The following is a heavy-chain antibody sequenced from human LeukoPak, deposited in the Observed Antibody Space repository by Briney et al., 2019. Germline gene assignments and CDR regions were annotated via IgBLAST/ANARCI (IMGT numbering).Heavy chain of an antibody. CDR3: ARDGGDAEYFQH. V-gene: IGHV4-59*01. CDR1: GGSISSYY. CDR2: IYYSGST. Sequence: SETLSLTCTVSGGSISSYYWSWIRQPPGKGLEWIGYIYYSGSTNYNPSLKSRVTISVATSKNQFSLKLSSVTAADTAVYYCARDGGDAEYFQHWGQGTLVTVSS. J-gene: IGHJ1*01. D-gene: IGHD2-21*02.